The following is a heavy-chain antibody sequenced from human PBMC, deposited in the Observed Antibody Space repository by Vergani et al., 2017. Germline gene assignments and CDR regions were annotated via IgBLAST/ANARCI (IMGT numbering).Heavy chain of an antibody. CDR1: GFTFSSYS. CDR3: ARGWYCSSTSCYQGVMDV. V-gene: IGHV3-21*01. J-gene: IGHJ6*03. D-gene: IGHD2-2*01. CDR2: ISSSSSYI. Sequence: EVQLLESGGSLKQPGGSVRLSCAASGFTFSSYSMNWVRQAPGKGLEWVSSISSSSSYIYYADSVKGRFTISRDNAKNSLYLQMNSLRAEDTAVYYCARGWYCSSTSCYQGVMDVWGKGTTVTVSS.